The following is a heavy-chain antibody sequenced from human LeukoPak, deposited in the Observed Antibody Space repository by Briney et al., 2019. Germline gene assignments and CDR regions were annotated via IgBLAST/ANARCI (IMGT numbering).Heavy chain of an antibody. Sequence: GGSLRLSCAASGFTVSSSYMSWVRQAPGKGLEWVSIVYSGGSIYYADSVKGRFTTSRHNSNNTLDLQMNSLRTEDTAMYYCAGSYNSAWLDYWGQGTLVTVSS. J-gene: IGHJ4*02. CDR2: VYSGGSI. CDR1: GFTVSSSY. D-gene: IGHD6-19*01. CDR3: AGSYNSAWLDY. V-gene: IGHV3-53*04.